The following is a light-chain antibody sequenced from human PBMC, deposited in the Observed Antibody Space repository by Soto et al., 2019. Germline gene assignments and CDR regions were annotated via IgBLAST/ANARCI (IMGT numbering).Light chain of an antibody. CDR2: DVA. Sequence: QSALTQPASVSGYPGQSITISCTGTTSDVDTYNSVSWFQQHPGKAPKLMIYDVADRPSGVSDRFSGSKSGNTASLTISGLLAEDEADYYCSSFKGGSAPQGVFGGVTKLTVL. CDR3: SSFKGGSAPQGV. V-gene: IGLV2-14*01. J-gene: IGLJ3*02. CDR1: TSDVDTYNS.